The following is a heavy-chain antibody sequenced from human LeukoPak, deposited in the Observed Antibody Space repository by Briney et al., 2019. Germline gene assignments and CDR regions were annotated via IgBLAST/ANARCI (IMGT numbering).Heavy chain of an antibody. Sequence: GGSLRLSCAASGFTFSSYAMSWVRQAPGKGLEWVSAISGSGGSTYYADSVKGRFTISRDNSKNTLYLQMNSLRAEDTAVYYCAKGYVWGSYRYELGYYFDYWGQGTLVTVSS. CDR1: GFTFSSYA. D-gene: IGHD3-16*02. V-gene: IGHV3-23*01. CDR2: ISGSGGST. CDR3: AKGYVWGSYRYELGYYFDY. J-gene: IGHJ4*01.